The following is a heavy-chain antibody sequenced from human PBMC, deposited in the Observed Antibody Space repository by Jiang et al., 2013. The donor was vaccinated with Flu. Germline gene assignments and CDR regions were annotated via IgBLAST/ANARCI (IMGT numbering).Heavy chain of an antibody. V-gene: IGHV4-59*11. D-gene: IGHD4-17*01. CDR2: IYYSGST. J-gene: IGHJ5*02. Sequence: PGLVKPSETLSLTCTVSGGSISSHYWSWIRQPPGKGLEWIGYIYYSGSTNYNPSLKSRVTISVDTSKNQFSLKLSSVTAADTAVYYCAREITVTNSNWFDPWGQGTLVTVSS. CDR3: AREITVTNSNWFDP. CDR1: GGSISSHY.